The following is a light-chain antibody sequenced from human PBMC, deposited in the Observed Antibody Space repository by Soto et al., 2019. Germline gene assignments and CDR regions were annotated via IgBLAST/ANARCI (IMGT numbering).Light chain of an antibody. CDR3: VLYMGRGIWV. V-gene: IGLV8-61*01. CDR2: RTN. J-gene: IGLJ3*02. CDR1: SGSVSTNNY. Sequence: QTVVTQEQSFSVSPGGTVTLTCAFSSGSVSTNNYPSWCQQTPGQAPRTLIFRTNTRSSGVPDRFSGSILGNKAALTITGAQADDESDYYCVLYMGRGIWVFGGGTKLTVL.